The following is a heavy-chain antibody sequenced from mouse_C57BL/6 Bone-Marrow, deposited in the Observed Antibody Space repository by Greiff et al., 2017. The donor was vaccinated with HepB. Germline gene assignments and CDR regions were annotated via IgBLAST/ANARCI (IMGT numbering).Heavy chain of an antibody. D-gene: IGHD2-12*01. J-gene: IGHJ1*03. Sequence: QVHVKQPGAELVKPGASVKLSCKASGYTFTSYWMHWVKQRPGQGLEWIGMIHPNSGSTNYNEKFKSKATLTVDKSSSTAYMQLSSLTSEDSAVYYCARSRYPPYWYFDVWGTGTTVTVSS. V-gene: IGHV1-64*01. CDR1: GYTFTSYW. CDR2: IHPNSGST. CDR3: ARSRYPPYWYFDV.